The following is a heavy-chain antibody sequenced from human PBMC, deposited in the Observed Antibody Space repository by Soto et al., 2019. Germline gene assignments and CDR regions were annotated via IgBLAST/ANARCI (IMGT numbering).Heavy chain of an antibody. J-gene: IGHJ4*02. CDR2: INHSGST. D-gene: IGHD6-19*01. V-gene: IGHV4-34*01. Sequence: QVQLQQWGAGLLKPSETLSLTCAVYGGSFSGFYWSWIRQPPGKGLEWIGEINHSGSTNYNPSLKSRVTISVDTSKNQFSLKLSSVTAADTAVYYCARRFTYIAVAPFDYWGQGTLVTVSS. CDR3: ARRFTYIAVAPFDY. CDR1: GGSFSGFY.